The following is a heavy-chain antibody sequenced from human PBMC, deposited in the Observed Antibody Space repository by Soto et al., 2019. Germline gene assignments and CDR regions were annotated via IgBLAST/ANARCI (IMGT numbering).Heavy chain of an antibody. CDR2: MNPNSGNT. Sequence: ASVNVSCKASGYTFTSYYINWVRQATGQGLEWMGWMNPNSGNTGCAQKFQGRVTMTRNTSISTAYMELSSLRSEDTAVYYCARTLRYEAIDIWGQGTMVTVSS. J-gene: IGHJ3*02. CDR3: ARTLRYEAIDI. CDR1: GYTFTSYY. D-gene: IGHD3-9*01. V-gene: IGHV1-8*01.